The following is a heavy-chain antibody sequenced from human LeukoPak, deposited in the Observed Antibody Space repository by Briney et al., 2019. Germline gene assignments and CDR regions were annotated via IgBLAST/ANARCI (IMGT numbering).Heavy chain of an antibody. CDR1: GFTFSSYA. J-gene: IGHJ4*02. D-gene: IGHD6-19*01. CDR3: AKGGWLDH. V-gene: IGHV3-23*01. Sequence: GGSLRLSCAASGFTFSSYAMTWVRQAPGKGLEWVSAIETSGDNTHYADSVKGRFTISRDNSKNTLYLQINSLEAEDTAVYYCAKGGWLDHWGQGTLVTVSS. CDR2: IETSGDNT.